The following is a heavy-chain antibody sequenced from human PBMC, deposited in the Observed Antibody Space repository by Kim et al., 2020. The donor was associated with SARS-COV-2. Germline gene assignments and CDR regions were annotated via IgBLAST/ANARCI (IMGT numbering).Heavy chain of an antibody. CDR1: GFTFSSYG. D-gene: IGHD1-1*01. J-gene: IGHJ4*02. Sequence: GGSLRLSCAASGFTFSSYGMHWVRQAPGKGLEWVAVISYDGSNKYYADSVKGRFTISRDNSKNTLYLQMNSLRAEDTAVYYCAKDSLPGTGNPPVDYWGQGTLVTVSS. CDR2: ISYDGSNK. CDR3: AKDSLPGTGNPPVDY. V-gene: IGHV3-30*18.